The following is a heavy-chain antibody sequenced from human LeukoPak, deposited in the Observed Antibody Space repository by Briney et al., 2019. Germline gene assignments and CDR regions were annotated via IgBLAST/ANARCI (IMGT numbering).Heavy chain of an antibody. V-gene: IGHV1-46*01. J-gene: IGHJ4*02. CDR3: AREGDYYDSSGFQD. CDR2: INPSGGTT. CDR1: GYTFINYY. D-gene: IGHD3-22*01. Sequence: ASVKVSCKASGYTFINYYIHWVRQAPGQGLEWMGIINPSGGTTSYAQKFQDRVTMTRDMSTGTVYMELSSLRSEDTAVYYCAREGDYYDSSGFQDWGQGTLVTVSS.